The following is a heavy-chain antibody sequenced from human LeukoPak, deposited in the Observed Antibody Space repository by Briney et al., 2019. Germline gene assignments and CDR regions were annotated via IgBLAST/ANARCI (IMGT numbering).Heavy chain of an antibody. CDR2: IYYSGST. D-gene: IGHD6-13*01. J-gene: IGHJ4*02. Sequence: TPSETLSLTCTVSGGSISSHYWSWIRQPPGKGLEWIGYIYYSGSTNYNPSLKSRVTISVDTSKNQFSLKLSSVTAADTAVYYCARDTAAAGIDYWGQGTLVTVSS. CDR3: ARDTAAAGIDY. CDR1: GGSISSHY. V-gene: IGHV4-59*11.